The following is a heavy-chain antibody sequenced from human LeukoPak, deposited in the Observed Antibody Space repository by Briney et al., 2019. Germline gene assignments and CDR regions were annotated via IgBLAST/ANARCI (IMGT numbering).Heavy chain of an antibody. CDR3: ASTPHYDGSGSAYFGIDV. J-gene: IGHJ6*02. V-gene: IGHV1-69*01. CDR1: GVTFSSYA. Sequence: GSSVKVSCKASGVTFSSYAISWVRQAPGQGLEWMGGIIPIFGTANYAQKFQGRVTITADESTSTAYMELSSLRSEDTAVYYCASTPHYDGSGSAYFGIDVWGQGDTGTVS. CDR2: IIPIFGTA. D-gene: IGHD3-10*01.